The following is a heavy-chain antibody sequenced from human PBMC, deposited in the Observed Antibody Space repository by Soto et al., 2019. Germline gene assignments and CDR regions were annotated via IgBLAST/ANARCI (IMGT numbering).Heavy chain of an antibody. D-gene: IGHD4-17*01. CDR1: GFTFSSYG. CDR2: ISYDGSNK. CDR3: AKDVSTPLTVTTNLGDY. Sequence: GGSLRLSCAASGFTFSSYGMHWVRQAPGKGLEWVAVISYDGSNKYYADSVKGRFTISRDNSKNTLYLQMNSLRAEDTAVYYCAKDVSTPLTVTTNLGDYWGQGTLVTVSS. V-gene: IGHV3-30*18. J-gene: IGHJ4*02.